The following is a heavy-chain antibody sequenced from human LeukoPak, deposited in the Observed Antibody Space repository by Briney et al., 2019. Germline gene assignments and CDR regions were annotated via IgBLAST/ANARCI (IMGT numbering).Heavy chain of an antibody. CDR3: ASDTHCSSTSCYEKDDY. D-gene: IGHD2-2*01. CDR1: GFTFSSYA. J-gene: IGHJ4*02. Sequence: GGSLRLSCAASGFTFSSYAMSWVRQAPGKGLEWVSAISGSGGSTYYADSVKGRFTISRDNSKNTLYLQMNSLRAEDTAVYYCASDTHCSSTSCYEKDDYWGQGTLVTVSS. V-gene: IGHV3-23*01. CDR2: ISGSGGST.